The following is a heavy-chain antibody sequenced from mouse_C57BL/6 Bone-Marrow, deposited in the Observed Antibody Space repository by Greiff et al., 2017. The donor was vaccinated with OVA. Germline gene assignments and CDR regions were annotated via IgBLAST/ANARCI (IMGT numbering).Heavy chain of an antibody. CDR1: GYTFTDYE. CDR2: IDPETGGT. J-gene: IGHJ3*01. D-gene: IGHD1-1*01. Sequence: QVHVKQSGAELVRPGASVTLSCKASGYTFTDYEMHWVKQTPVHGLEWIGAIDPETGGTAYNQKFKGKAILTADKSSSTAYMELRSLTSEDSAVYYCTRDPPYSGSFAYWGQVTLGTVSA. V-gene: IGHV1-15*01. CDR3: TRDPPYSGSFAY.